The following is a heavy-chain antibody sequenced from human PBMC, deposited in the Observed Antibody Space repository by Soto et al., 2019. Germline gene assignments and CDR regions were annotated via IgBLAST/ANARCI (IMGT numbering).Heavy chain of an antibody. CDR3: VRRPVGVATPGDDY. Sequence: QVQLVQSGAEVKKPGASVKVSCEASGYPFSAFDINWVRQAGGQGLAWMGWMNPDSGDTAFAQRFQDRITITRYKSNSLADMEPSRLTSDETAVYFCVRRPVGVATPGDDYWGQGTLVTVSS. CDR1: GYPFSAFD. V-gene: IGHV1-8*01. CDR2: MNPDSGDT. J-gene: IGHJ4*02. D-gene: IGHD2-15*01.